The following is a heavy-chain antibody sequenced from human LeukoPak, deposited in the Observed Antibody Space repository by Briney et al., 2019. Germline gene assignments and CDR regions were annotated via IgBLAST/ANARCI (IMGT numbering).Heavy chain of an antibody. CDR3: ARDRGLDSSSGYYYYYMDV. J-gene: IGHJ6*03. Sequence: PSETLSLTCTVSGGSISSSSYYWGWIRQPPGKGLEWIGSIYYSGSTYYNPSLKSRVTISVDTSKNQFSLKLSSVTAADTAVYYCARDRGLDSSSGYYYYYMDVWGKGTTVTVSS. CDR1: GGSISSSSYY. V-gene: IGHV4-39*07. D-gene: IGHD6-6*01. CDR2: IYYSGST.